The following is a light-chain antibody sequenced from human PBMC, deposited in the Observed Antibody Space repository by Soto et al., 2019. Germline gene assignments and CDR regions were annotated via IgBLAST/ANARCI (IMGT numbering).Light chain of an antibody. CDR1: QSVSSSF. J-gene: IGKJ2*01. Sequence: EIVLTQSPGTLSLFPGERATLSCRASQSVSSSFLAWYQQKPGQAPRLLIYGASSRATGIPDRFSGSGSGTDFTLSISRLEPEDFAVYYCQHYGNSPPYTFGQGTKLEIK. CDR3: QHYGNSPPYT. V-gene: IGKV3-20*01. CDR2: GAS.